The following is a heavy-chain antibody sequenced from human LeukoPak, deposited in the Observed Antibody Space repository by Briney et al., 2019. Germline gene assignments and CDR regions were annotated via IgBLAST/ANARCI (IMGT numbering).Heavy chain of an antibody. D-gene: IGHD1-7*01. CDR3: AKDERNWNYNLASQTYD. J-gene: IGHJ4*02. CDR2: ISGSGVST. V-gene: IGHV3-23*01. CDR1: GFRFSSYA. Sequence: GGSLRLSCAASGFRFSSYAMSWVRQAPGKGLEWVSAISGSGVSTYYADSVKGRFTVSRDNSKNALYLQMSSLRAEDTAVYYCAKDERNWNYNLASQTYDWGQGTLVTVSS.